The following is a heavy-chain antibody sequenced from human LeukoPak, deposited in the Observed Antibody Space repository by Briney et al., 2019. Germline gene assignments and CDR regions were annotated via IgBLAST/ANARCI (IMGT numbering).Heavy chain of an antibody. CDR2: ISHSGST. D-gene: IGHD6-19*01. Sequence: KSSETLSLTCSVYGGSFSAYYCHWIRQPPGKGLEWIGEISHSGSTKYYPSLKSRVTISIDTSRNQFSLKLSSATAADTAVYYCASQQWLGASYFDYWGQGTLVTVSS. J-gene: IGHJ4*02. V-gene: IGHV4-34*01. CDR3: ASQQWLGASYFDY. CDR1: GGSFSAYY.